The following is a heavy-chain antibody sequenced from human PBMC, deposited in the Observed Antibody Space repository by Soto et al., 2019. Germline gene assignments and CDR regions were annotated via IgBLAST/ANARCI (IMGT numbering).Heavy chain of an antibody. J-gene: IGHJ6*02. CDR1: GYTFTSYY. V-gene: IGHV1-69*13. D-gene: IGHD3-22*01. CDR3: ARGLYDSSGYYYGPKGYYYYGMDV. Sequence: SVKVSCKASGYTFTSYYMHWVRQAPGQGLEWMGGIIPIFGTANYAQKFQGRVTITADESTRTAYMELSSLRSEDTAVYYCARGLYDSSGYYYGPKGYYYYGMDVWGQGTTVTVSS. CDR2: IIPIFGTA.